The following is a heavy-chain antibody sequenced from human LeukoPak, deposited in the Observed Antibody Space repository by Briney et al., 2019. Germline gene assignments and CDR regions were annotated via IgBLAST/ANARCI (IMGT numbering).Heavy chain of an antibody. J-gene: IGHJ4*02. D-gene: IGHD6-6*01. Sequence: GESLKISCKGSGYSFTNYWIGWVRQMPGKGLEWMGMIYPGDSGTRYSPSIQGQVTVSADNSISTAYLQWSSLKASDTAIYYCARRYYSSSYYLDYWGQGTLVTVSS. CDR1: GYSFTNYW. CDR3: ARRYYSSSYYLDY. CDR2: IYPGDSGT. V-gene: IGHV5-51*01.